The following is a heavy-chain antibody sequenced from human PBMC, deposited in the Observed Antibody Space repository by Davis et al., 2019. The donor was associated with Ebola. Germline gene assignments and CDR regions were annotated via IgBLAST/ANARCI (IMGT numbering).Heavy chain of an antibody. J-gene: IGHJ4*02. CDR1: GFTLSGSN. V-gene: IGHV3-73*01. Sequence: GESLKISCTASGFTLSGSNIHWVRQPSGKGLEWVGRIRSKVNNYATAYAASVRGRLIISRDNAKNTLYLQMNSLGAEDTAVYYCGRDVTGIDNYRYFDYWGQGTLVTVSS. CDR3: GRDVTGIDNYRYFDY. CDR2: IRSKVNNYAT. D-gene: IGHD4-11*01.